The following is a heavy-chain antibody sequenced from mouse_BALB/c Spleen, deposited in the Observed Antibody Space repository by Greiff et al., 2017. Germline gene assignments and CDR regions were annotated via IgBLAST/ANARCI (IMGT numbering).Heavy chain of an antibody. Sequence: EVKLVESGGGLVQPGGSLRLSCATSGFTFTDYYMSWVRQPPGKALEWLGFIRNKANGYTTEYSASVKGRFTISRDNSQSILYLQMNTLRAEDSATYYCARMAPYYEAYWYFDVWGAGTTVTVSA. CDR3: ARMAPYYEAYWYFDV. V-gene: IGHV7-3*02. CDR2: IRNKANGYTT. D-gene: IGHD1-1*01. J-gene: IGHJ1*01. CDR1: GFTFTDYY.